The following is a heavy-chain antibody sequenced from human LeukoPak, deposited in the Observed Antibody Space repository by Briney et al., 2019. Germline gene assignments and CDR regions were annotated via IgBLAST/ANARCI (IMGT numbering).Heavy chain of an antibody. D-gene: IGHD2-2*01. J-gene: IGHJ6*02. Sequence: GGSLRLSCAASGFTFSSYSMNWVRQAPGKGLEWVSYISSSSSTIYYADSVKGRFTISRDNAKNSLYLQMNSLRAEDTAVYYCATDSFGRLVVPAAMRKMKDIKTYYYYGMDVWGQGTTATVSS. CDR2: ISSSSSTI. CDR3: ATDSFGRLVVPAAMRKMKDIKTYYYYGMDV. V-gene: IGHV3-48*01. CDR1: GFTFSSYS.